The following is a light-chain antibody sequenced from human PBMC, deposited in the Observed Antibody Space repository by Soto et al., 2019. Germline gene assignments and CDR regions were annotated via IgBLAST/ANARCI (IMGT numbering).Light chain of an antibody. CDR1: QSVRSK. CDR2: DTY. J-gene: IGKJ5*01. Sequence: EIVLTQSPASLSVSPGERATLSCRASQSVRSKVAWYQQKPGQAPSLVIYDTYIRATGIPARFSGSGSRTEFTLTISSLQSEDFAVYFCQQYNNWPPITFGQGTRLEIK. CDR3: QQYNNWPPIT. V-gene: IGKV3-15*01.